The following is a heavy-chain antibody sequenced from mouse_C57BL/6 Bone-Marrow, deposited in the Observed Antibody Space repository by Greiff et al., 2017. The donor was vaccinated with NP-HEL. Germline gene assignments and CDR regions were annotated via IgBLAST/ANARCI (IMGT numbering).Heavy chain of an antibody. CDR1: GYTFTDYY. Sequence: VQLKESGPVLVKPGASVKMSCKASGYTFTDYYMNWVKQSHGKSLEWIGVIHPYNGGTSYNQKFKGKATLTVDKSSSTAYMELNSLTSEDSAVYYCARPQGKITTVVAFDYWGQGTTLTVSS. J-gene: IGHJ2*01. V-gene: IGHV1-19*01. D-gene: IGHD1-1*01. CDR3: ARPQGKITTVVAFDY. CDR2: IHPYNGGT.